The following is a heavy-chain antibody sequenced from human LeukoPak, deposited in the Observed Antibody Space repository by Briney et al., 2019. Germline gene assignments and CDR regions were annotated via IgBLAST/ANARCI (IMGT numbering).Heavy chain of an antibody. J-gene: IGHJ6*02. CDR2: TYYRSKWYN. D-gene: IGHD6-19*01. CDR3: VRDRWSSGSGGNHYGLDV. V-gene: IGHV6-1*01. Sequence: SQTLSLTCAISGDSVSSNSAAWNWIRQSPSRGLEWLGRTYYRSKWYNDYAVSVKSRITINPDTSKSQFSLQLKSMTPEDTAVYYCVRDRWSSGSGGNHYGLDVWGQGTTVTVSS. CDR1: GDSVSSNSAA.